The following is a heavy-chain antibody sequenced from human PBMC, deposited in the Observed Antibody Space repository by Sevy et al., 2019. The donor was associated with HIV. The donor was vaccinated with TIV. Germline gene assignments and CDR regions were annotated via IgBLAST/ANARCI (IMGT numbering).Heavy chain of an antibody. CDR2: IIPIFGTA. CDR1: GGTFSSYA. CDR3: ARDSKYYYDSSGYYFDY. Sequence: ASVKVSCKASGGTFSSYAISWVRQAPGQGLEWTGGIIPIFGTANYAQKFQGRVTITADESTSTAYMELSSLRSEDTAGYYCARDSKYYYDSSGYYFDYWGQGTLVTVSS. V-gene: IGHV1-69*13. J-gene: IGHJ4*02. D-gene: IGHD3-22*01.